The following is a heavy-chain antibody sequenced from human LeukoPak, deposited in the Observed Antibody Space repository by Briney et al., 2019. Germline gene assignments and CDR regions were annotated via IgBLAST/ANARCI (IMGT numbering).Heavy chain of an antibody. J-gene: IGHJ4*02. V-gene: IGHV3-43*02. Sequence: GGSLRLSCAASGFTFDDYAMHWVRHAPGKGLEWVSLISGDGGSTYYADSVKGRFTISRDNSKNSLYLQMNSLRTEDTALYYCAKDKVLRYFDWSAFDYWGQGTLVAVSS. CDR3: AKDKVLRYFDWSAFDY. CDR2: ISGDGGST. CDR1: GFTFDDYA. D-gene: IGHD3-9*01.